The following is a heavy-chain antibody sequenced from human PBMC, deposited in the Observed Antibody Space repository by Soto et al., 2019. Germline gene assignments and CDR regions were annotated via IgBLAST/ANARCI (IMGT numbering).Heavy chain of an antibody. CDR1: GYTFTSYG. Sequence: QVQLVQSGAEVKKPGASVKVSCKASGYTFTSYGINWVRQAPGHGLEWMGWISANNGNTHYAQKLQGRVTMTTDTFTSTAYMELRSLRSDDTAVYYYARVQSGYDFAYWGQGTLVTVSS. J-gene: IGHJ4*02. V-gene: IGHV1-18*01. D-gene: IGHD5-12*01. CDR2: ISANNGNT. CDR3: ARVQSGYDFAY.